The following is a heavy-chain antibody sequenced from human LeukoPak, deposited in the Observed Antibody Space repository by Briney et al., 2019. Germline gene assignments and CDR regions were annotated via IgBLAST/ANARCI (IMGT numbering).Heavy chain of an antibody. J-gene: IGHJ4*02. D-gene: IGHD4-17*01. V-gene: IGHV3-23*01. Sequence: GGSLRLSCAASGLTFSSYAMSWVRQAPGKGLEWVSAISGSGGSTYYADSVKGRFTISRDNSKNTLYLQMNSLRAEDTAVYYCANYGASNGFDYWGQGTLVTVSS. CDR3: ANYGASNGFDY. CDR1: GLTFSSYA. CDR2: ISGSGGST.